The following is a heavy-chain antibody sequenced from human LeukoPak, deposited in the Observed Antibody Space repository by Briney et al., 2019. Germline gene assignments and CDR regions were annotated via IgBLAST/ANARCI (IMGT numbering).Heavy chain of an antibody. CDR1: GFTFSSYR. CDR2: IKQDGSEK. Sequence: GGSLRLSCAASGFTFSSYRMSWVRQAPGKGLEWVANIKQDGSEKYYVDSVKGRFTISRDNAKNSLYLQMNSLRAEDTAVYYCASGGDIADAFDIWGQGTMVTVSS. V-gene: IGHV3-7*01. CDR3: ASGGDIADAFDI. D-gene: IGHD2-21*02. J-gene: IGHJ3*02.